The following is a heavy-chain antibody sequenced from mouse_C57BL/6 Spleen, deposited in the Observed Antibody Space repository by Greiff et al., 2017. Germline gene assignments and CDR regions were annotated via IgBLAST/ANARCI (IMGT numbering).Heavy chain of an antibody. CDR1: GYTFTSYW. J-gene: IGHJ2*01. CDR3: ARSTTVVAVDY. Sequence: VQLQQPGAELVRPGSSVKLSCKASGYTFTSYWMDWVKQRPGQGLEWIGNIYPSDSETHYNQKFKDKATLTVDKSSSTAYMKLSSLTSEVSAVYYCARSTTVVAVDYWCQGTTLTVSS. CDR2: IYPSDSET. D-gene: IGHD1-1*01. V-gene: IGHV1-61*01.